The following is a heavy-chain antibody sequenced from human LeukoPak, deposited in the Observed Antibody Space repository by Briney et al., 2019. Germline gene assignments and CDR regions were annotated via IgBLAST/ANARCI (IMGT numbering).Heavy chain of an antibody. CDR1: GFTFSSYA. V-gene: IGHV3-30*04. CDR2: ISYDGSNK. Sequence: PGGSLRLSCAASGFTFSSYAMHWVRQAPGKGLEWVAVISYDGSNKYYADSVKGRFTISRDNSKNTLYLQMNSLRAEDTAVYYCARAPQRGVKPYLDYWGQGTLVTVSS. CDR3: ARAPQRGVKPYLDY. D-gene: IGHD3-10*01. J-gene: IGHJ4*02.